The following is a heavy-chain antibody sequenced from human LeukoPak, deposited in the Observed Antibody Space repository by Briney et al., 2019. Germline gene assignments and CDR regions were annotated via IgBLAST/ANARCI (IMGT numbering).Heavy chain of an antibody. J-gene: IGHJ5*02. CDR1: GLTLSIYA. Sequence: GGSLRLSCSPSGLTLSIYAMHSARQAPGKGLEYVSPISSNGGSTYYEDSVKGRFTISRDNSTYTLYLQMSSLRAEDTAVYYCARGYYYGSGTRFDPWGQGTLVIVSS. V-gene: IGHV3-64D*09. D-gene: IGHD3-10*01. CDR2: ISSNGGST. CDR3: ARGYYYGSGTRFDP.